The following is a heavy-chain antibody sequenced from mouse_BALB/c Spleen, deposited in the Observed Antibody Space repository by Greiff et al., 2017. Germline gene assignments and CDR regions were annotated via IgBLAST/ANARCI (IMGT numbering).Heavy chain of an antibody. CDR1: GDSITSGY. CDR2: ISYSGST. Sequence: DVHLVESGPSLVKPSQTLSLTCSVTGDSITSGYWHWIRKFPGNKLEYMGYISYSGSTYYNPSLKSRISITRDTSKNQYYLQLNSVTTEDTATYYCARGYGSSHWYFDVWGAGTTVTVSS. J-gene: IGHJ1*01. CDR3: ARGYGSSHWYFDV. D-gene: IGHD1-1*01. V-gene: IGHV3-8*02.